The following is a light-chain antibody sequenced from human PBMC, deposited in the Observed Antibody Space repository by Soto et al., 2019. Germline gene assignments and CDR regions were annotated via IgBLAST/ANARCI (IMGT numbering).Light chain of an antibody. Sequence: EIVVTQSPATLSVSPGEGAAVSCRTSQSLTTDLAWYQQRPGQTPRLLIYRASTRATGIPARFSGSGSGTEFARTSISLPSEDFAVYDCNQYSECPWTFGQGTKV. CDR2: RAS. CDR3: NQYSECPWT. J-gene: IGKJ1*01. V-gene: IGKV3-15*01. CDR1: QSLTTD.